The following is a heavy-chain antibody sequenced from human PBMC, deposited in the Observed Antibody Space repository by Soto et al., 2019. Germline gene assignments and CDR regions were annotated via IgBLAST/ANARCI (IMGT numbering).Heavy chain of an antibody. D-gene: IGHD6-13*01. Sequence: GGSLRLSCAASGFTFSSYGMHWVRQAPGKGLEWVAVISYDGSNKYYADSVKGRFTIIRDNSKNTRYLQMNSLRAEDTAVYYCAKDRRYGISAAGPSFDYWGQGTLVTVSS. CDR1: GFTFSSYG. CDR3: AKDRRYGISAAGPSFDY. V-gene: IGHV3-30*18. CDR2: ISYDGSNK. J-gene: IGHJ4*02.